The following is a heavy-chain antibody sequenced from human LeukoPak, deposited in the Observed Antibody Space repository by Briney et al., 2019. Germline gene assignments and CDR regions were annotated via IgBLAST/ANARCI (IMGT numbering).Heavy chain of an antibody. J-gene: IGHJ4*02. D-gene: IGHD6-13*01. CDR2: ISGSGGST. V-gene: IGHV3-23*01. Sequence: PGGSLRLSCAASGFTFSSYAMSWVRQAPGKGLEWVSAISGSGGSTYYADSVKGRFTISRDNAKNTLYLQMNSLRAEDTAVYCCAKAPKPSQIGRQQLLYYLDYWGQRTLVTVSS. CDR1: GFTFSSYA. CDR3: AKAPKPSQIGRQQLLYYLDY.